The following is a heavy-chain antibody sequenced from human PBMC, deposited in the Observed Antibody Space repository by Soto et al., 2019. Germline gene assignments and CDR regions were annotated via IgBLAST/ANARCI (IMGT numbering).Heavy chain of an antibody. V-gene: IGHV6-1*01. CDR2: TYYRSKWYN. CDR3: ARYLWFGDPDAFDI. CDR1: GDSGSSSIAA. Sequence: PSQTLSLTCAISGDSGSSSIAAWNWIRHSPSRGLEWLGRTYYRSKWYNDYAVSVKSRITINPDTSKNQFSLQLNSVTPEDTAVYYCARYLWFGDPDAFDIWGQGTMVTVSS. D-gene: IGHD3-10*01. J-gene: IGHJ3*02.